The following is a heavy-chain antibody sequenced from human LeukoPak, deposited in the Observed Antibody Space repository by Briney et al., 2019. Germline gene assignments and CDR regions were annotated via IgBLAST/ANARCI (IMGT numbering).Heavy chain of an antibody. D-gene: IGHD5-12*01. Sequence: GGSLRLSCAASGFTVSSNFMSWVRQAPGKGLEWVAAISYDGSNKYYADSVKGRLTISRENSKDTLYLQMNSLRAEDTAVYYCARDGVATKYYYGMDVWGQGTTVTVSS. CDR3: ARDGVATKYYYGMDV. V-gene: IGHV3-30-3*01. CDR2: ISYDGSNK. J-gene: IGHJ6*02. CDR1: GFTVSSNF.